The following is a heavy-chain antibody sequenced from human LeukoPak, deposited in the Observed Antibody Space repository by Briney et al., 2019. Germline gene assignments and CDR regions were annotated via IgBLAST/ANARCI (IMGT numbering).Heavy chain of an antibody. CDR1: GGTFSSYA. J-gene: IGHJ6*03. CDR3: ARDGRGIQLWFSSNYYMDV. CDR2: IIPIFGTA. D-gene: IGHD5-18*01. V-gene: IGHV1-69*06. Sequence: ASVKVSCKASGGTFSSYAISWVRQAPGQGLEWMGGIIPIFGTANYAQKFQGRVTITADKSTSTAYMELSSLRSEDTAVYYCARDGRGIQLWFSSNYYMDVWGKGTTVTVSS.